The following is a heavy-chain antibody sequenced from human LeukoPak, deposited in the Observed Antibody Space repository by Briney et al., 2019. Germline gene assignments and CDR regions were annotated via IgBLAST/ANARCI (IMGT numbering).Heavy chain of an antibody. J-gene: IGHJ4*02. Sequence: ASVKVSCKASGYTFTSYGISWVRQAPGQGLEWMGWISAYNGNTNYAQKFQGRVTMTRDTSISTAYMELSRLRSDDTAVYYCARDQVVGGYSYGSLDYWGQGTLVTVSS. CDR3: ARDQVVGGYSYGSLDY. CDR1: GYTFTSYG. D-gene: IGHD5-18*01. V-gene: IGHV1-18*01. CDR2: ISAYNGNT.